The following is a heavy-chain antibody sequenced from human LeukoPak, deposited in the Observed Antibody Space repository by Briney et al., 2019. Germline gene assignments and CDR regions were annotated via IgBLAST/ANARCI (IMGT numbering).Heavy chain of an antibody. CDR1: GFTFSSYS. J-gene: IGHJ4*02. D-gene: IGHD6-6*01. Sequence: PGGSLRLSCAASGFTFSSYSMNWVRHAPGKGLEGVSSISSSSSYIYYADSVKGRFTISRDNAKNSLYLQMNSLRAEDTAVYYCARDLSIAARIPFDYWGQGTLVTVSS. CDR3: ARDLSIAARIPFDY. V-gene: IGHV3-21*01. CDR2: ISSSSSYI.